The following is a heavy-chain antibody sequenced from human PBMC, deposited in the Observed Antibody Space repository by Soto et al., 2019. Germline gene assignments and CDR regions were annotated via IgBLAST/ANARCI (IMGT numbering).Heavy chain of an antibody. D-gene: IGHD3-10*01. V-gene: IGHV1-3*01. CDR3: AKEDPLNNLLSIDY. Sequence: GASVKVSCKASGYTFKSYAMHWVRQAPGQRLEWMGWINAGNGNTKYSQKFQGRVTITRDTSATTAYMELSSLRSEDTAVYYCAKEDPLNNLLSIDYWGQGTLVTVSS. J-gene: IGHJ4*02. CDR1: GYTFKSYA. CDR2: INAGNGNT.